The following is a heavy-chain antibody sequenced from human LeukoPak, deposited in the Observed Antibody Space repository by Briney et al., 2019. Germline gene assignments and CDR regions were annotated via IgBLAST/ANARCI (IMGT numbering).Heavy chain of an antibody. J-gene: IGHJ6*04. CDR3: AELGITMIGGV. D-gene: IGHD3-10*02. CDR1: GFTFSAYW. CDR2: INNDGTAT. Sequence: GSLRLSCAASGFTFSAYWMHWVRQVPGKGLVWVSRINNDGTATFFADSVKGRFTISRDNAKNSLYLQMNSLRAEDTAVYYCAELGITMIGGVRGKGTTVTISS. V-gene: IGHV3-74*01.